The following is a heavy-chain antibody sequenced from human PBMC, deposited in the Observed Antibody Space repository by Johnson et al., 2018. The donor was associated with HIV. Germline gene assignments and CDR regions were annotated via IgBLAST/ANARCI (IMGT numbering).Heavy chain of an antibody. CDR2: ISSSGATI. CDR1: GFTFSDYY. D-gene: IGHD6-13*01. J-gene: IGHJ3*02. Sequence: MQLVESGGGLVKPGGSLRLSCAASGFTFSDYYMSWIRQAPGKGLEWVSYISSSGATIYYADSVKGRFTLSRDDGKNSLHLQMNSLRAEDTAVYYCARDSSSWRPSGAFGIWGQGTMVTVSS. CDR3: ARDSSSWRPSGAFGI. V-gene: IGHV3-11*04.